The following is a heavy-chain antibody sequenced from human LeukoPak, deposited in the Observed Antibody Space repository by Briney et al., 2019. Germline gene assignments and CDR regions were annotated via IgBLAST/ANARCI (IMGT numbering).Heavy chain of an antibody. CDR2: IKDDGSEK. J-gene: IGHJ4*02. CDR1: GFTFSSYW. CDR3: ARDLSLDY. Sequence: SGGSLTLSCTASGFTFSSYWMSWVRQAPGKGLEWVASIKDDGSEKYYVDSVKGRFTISRDNAKNSLYLQMNSLGVEDTAVYYCARDLSLDYWGQGTMVADSS. V-gene: IGHV3-7*05.